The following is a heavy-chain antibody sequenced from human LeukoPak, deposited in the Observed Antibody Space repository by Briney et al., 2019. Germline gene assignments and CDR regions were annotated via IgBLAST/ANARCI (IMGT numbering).Heavy chain of an antibody. CDR2: IGAGDKYT. CDR1: GFTLRNYA. V-gene: IGHV3-21*01. Sequence: GGSLRLSCAASGFTLRNYAMSWVRQAPGKGLEWVSSIGAGDKYTYYGDSVKGRFTISRDNTKNSLYLQINSLRAEDTAVYYCARVFRPSLTVFIIRGAFDIWGQGTMVTVSS. CDR3: ARVFRPSLTVFIIRGAFDI. J-gene: IGHJ3*02. D-gene: IGHD3-3*01.